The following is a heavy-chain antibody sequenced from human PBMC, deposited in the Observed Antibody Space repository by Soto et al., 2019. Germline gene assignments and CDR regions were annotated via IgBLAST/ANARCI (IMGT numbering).Heavy chain of an antibody. Sequence: QVQLVESGGGVVQPGRSLRLSCAASGFTFSSYAMHWVRQAPGKGLEWVAVISYDGSNKYYADSVKGRFTISRDNSKNTLYLQMNSLRGEDTAVYYCARDKDDFWSGYYEGFYGMDVWGQGTTVTVSS. D-gene: IGHD3-3*01. V-gene: IGHV3-30-3*01. CDR1: GFTFSSYA. CDR2: ISYDGSNK. J-gene: IGHJ6*02. CDR3: ARDKDDFWSGYYEGFYGMDV.